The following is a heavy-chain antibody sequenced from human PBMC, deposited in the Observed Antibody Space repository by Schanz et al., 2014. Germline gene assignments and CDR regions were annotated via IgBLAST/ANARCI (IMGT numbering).Heavy chain of an antibody. J-gene: IGHJ2*01. D-gene: IGHD4-17*01. Sequence: KKHGASVNVSCKASGYTFTDYYIHWVRQAPGQGLEWMGWINTNSGGTNLKQNFQGWVTMTRDTSISTAYMEVRRLRSDDTAVYYRARDDIHATVTTECWYFDLWGRGTLVTVAS. CDR1: GYTFTDYY. CDR2: INTNSGGT. V-gene: IGHV1-2*04. CDR3: ARDDIHATVTTECWYFDL.